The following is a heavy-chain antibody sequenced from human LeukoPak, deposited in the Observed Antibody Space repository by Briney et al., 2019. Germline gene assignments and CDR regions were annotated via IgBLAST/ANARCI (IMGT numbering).Heavy chain of an antibody. CDR3: ARNKWRAYSSSSGSWFDP. J-gene: IGHJ5*02. Sequence: SEPLSLTCAVYGGSFSGYYWSWIRQPPGKGLEWIGEINHSGSTNYNPSLKSRVTISVDTSKNQFSLKLSSVTAADTAVYYCARNKWRAYSSSSGSWFDPWGQGTLVTVSS. CDR2: INHSGST. CDR1: GGSFSGYY. V-gene: IGHV4-34*01. D-gene: IGHD6-6*01.